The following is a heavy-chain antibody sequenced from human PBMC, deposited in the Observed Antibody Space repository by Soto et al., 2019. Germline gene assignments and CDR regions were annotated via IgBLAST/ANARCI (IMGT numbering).Heavy chain of an antibody. D-gene: IGHD2-15*01. CDR3: ARDYCSGGSCYIYWFDP. Sequence: QVQLVESGGGVVQPGRSLRLSCAASGFTFSSYGMHWVRQAPGKGLEWVAVIWYDGSNKYYADSVKGRFTISRDNSKNTLYLQMNSLRAEDTAVYYCARDYCSGGSCYIYWFDPWGQGTLVTVSS. V-gene: IGHV3-33*01. CDR1: GFTFSSYG. J-gene: IGHJ5*02. CDR2: IWYDGSNK.